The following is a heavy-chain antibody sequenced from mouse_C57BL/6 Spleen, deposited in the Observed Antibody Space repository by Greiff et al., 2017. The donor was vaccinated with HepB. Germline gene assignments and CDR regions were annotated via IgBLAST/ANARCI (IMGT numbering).Heavy chain of an antibody. CDR2: IRNKANNHAT. CDR1: GFTFSDAW. V-gene: IGHV6-6*01. J-gene: IGHJ4*01. CDR3: TTYYEGYYAMDY. D-gene: IGHD1-1*01. Sequence: EVMLVESGGGLVQPGGSMKLSCAASGFTFSDAWMDWVRQSPEKGLEWVAEIRNKANNHATYYAESVKGRFTISRDDSKSSVYLQMNSLRAEDTGIYYCTTYYEGYYAMDYWGQGTSVTVSS.